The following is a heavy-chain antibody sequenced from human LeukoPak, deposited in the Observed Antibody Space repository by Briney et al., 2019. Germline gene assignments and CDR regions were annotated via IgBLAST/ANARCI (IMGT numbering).Heavy chain of an antibody. CDR3: ARSSFDWLFFDY. Sequence: GGSLRLSCAASGFTFSSYAMHWVRQAPGKGLEWVAVISYDGSNKYYADSVKGRFTISRDNSKNTLYLQMNSLRAEDTAVYYCARSSFDWLFFDYWGQGTLVTVSS. D-gene: IGHD3-9*01. CDR2: ISYDGSNK. V-gene: IGHV3-30*07. J-gene: IGHJ4*02. CDR1: GFTFSSYA.